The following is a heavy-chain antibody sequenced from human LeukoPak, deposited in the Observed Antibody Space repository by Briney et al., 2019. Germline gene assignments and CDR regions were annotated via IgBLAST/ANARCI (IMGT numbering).Heavy chain of an antibody. CDR1: GGTFSSYA. D-gene: IGHD3-3*01. Sequence: GASVKVSCKASGGTFSSYAISWVRQAPGQGLEWMGGIIPIFGTANYAQKFQGRVTITADKSTSTAYMELSSLRSEDTAVYYCAVEERYYDFWSGNRNWGQGTLVTVSS. CDR2: IIPIFGTA. J-gene: IGHJ4*02. CDR3: AVEERYYDFWSGNRN. V-gene: IGHV1-69*06.